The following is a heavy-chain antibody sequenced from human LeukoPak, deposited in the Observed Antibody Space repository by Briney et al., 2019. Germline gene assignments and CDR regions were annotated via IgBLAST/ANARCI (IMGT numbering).Heavy chain of an antibody. J-gene: IGHJ3*02. CDR1: GGTFSSYA. D-gene: IGHD4-17*01. V-gene: IGHV1-69*06. Sequence: SVKVSCKASGGTFSSYAISWVRQAPGQRLDWMGGIIPIFGTANYAQKFQGRVTITADKSTSTAYMELSSLRSEDTAVYYCARSHDYGDSGCYAFDIWGQGTMVTVSS. CDR2: IIPIFGTA. CDR3: ARSHDYGDSGCYAFDI.